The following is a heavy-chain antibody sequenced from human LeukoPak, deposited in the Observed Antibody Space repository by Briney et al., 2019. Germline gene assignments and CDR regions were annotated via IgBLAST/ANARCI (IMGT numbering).Heavy chain of an antibody. CDR3: ARGVWELFPGAWFDP. J-gene: IGHJ5*02. Sequence: SETLSLTCTVSGGSISSSSYFWAWIRQPPGKGLEWIGSIYYSGSAYYNPSLKSRVTISVDTSKNQFSLKLSSVTAADTAVYYCARGVWELFPGAWFDPWGQGTLVTVSS. D-gene: IGHD1-26*01. CDR2: IYYSGSA. CDR1: GGSISSSSYF. V-gene: IGHV4-39*01.